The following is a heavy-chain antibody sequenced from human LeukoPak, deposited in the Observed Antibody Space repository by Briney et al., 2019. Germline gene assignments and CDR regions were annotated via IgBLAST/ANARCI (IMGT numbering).Heavy chain of an antibody. Sequence: GGSLRLSCAASGFTFSSYGMHWVRQAPGKGLEWVAVIWYDGSNKYYADSVKGRFTISRDNSKNTLYLQMNSLRAEDTAVYYCARDPRWYYYYYGMDVWGQGTTVTVSS. J-gene: IGHJ6*02. CDR1: GFTFSSYG. V-gene: IGHV3-30*19. CDR3: ARDPRWYYYYYGMDV. CDR2: IWYDGSNK. D-gene: IGHD6-13*01.